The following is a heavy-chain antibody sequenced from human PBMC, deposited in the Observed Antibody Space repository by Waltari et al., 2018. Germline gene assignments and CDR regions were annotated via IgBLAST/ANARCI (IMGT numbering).Heavy chain of an antibody. V-gene: IGHV4-4*07. CDR1: GCSISICY. CDR3: AREGPFLEWLFPSYSYYFDY. Sequence: QVQLQESGPGLVKPSETLSLTCTVSGCSISICYWSWIRQPTGTGLEWIGRIYTSGSTNYNPSLKSRVTMSVDTSKNQFSLKLSSVTAADTAVYYCAREGPFLEWLFPSYSYYFDYWGQGTLVTVSS. CDR2: IYTSGST. J-gene: IGHJ4*02. D-gene: IGHD3-3*02.